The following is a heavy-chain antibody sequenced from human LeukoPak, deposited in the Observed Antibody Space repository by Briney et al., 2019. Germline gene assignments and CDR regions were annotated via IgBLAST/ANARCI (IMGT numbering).Heavy chain of an antibody. D-gene: IGHD3-3*01. V-gene: IGHV4-34*01. CDR1: GASYNACY. Sequence: PSETLSLTCAVYGASYNACYWSWSRQPPGKGMEWIGDIDHRGTATYNPSLTSRLTISADASKNQFSLKLNSVTAAATAVADCAVGITILGVAATFDSWGQGNLVIDSS. CDR3: AVGITILGVAATFDS. CDR2: IDHRGTA. J-gene: IGHJ4*02.